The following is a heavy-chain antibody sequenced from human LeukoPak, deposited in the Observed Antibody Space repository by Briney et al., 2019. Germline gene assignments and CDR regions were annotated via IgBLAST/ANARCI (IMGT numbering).Heavy chain of an antibody. V-gene: IGHV3-20*04. Sequence: GGSLRLSCAASGFTFDDYGMSWVRQAPGKGLEWVSGINWNGGSTGYADSVKGRFTISRDNAKNSLYLQMNSLRAEDTALYYCARVRYYDFWSGYYSPFDYWGQGTLVTVSS. CDR1: GFTFDDYG. CDR2: INWNGGST. J-gene: IGHJ4*02. D-gene: IGHD3-3*01. CDR3: ARVRYYDFWSGYYSPFDY.